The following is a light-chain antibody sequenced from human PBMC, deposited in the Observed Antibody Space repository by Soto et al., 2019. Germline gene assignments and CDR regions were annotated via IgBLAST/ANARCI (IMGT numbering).Light chain of an antibody. J-gene: IGLJ2*01. CDR2: EVT. V-gene: IGLV2-14*01. CDR1: SSDTGNYNY. CDR3: SSYASISTLVV. Sequence: QSALTQPASVSGSPGQSITISCTGTSSDTGNYNYVSWYQQHPGRAPKLMISEVTNRPSGVSNRFSGSKSGNTASLTISGLQAEDEGDYYCSSYASISTLVVFGGGTKVTVL.